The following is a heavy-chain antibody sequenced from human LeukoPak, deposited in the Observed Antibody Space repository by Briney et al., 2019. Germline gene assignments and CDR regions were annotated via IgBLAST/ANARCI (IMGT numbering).Heavy chain of an antibody. CDR3: AALGSGSFPIIDFDY. J-gene: IGHJ4*02. CDR2: IDPSGGGT. Sequence: ASVEVSCKASGYTFTNYYMHWVRQAPGQGLEWMGIIDPSGGGTNYAQKFQGRVTMTRDTSTSTVYMELSSLRSEDTAFYYCAALGSGSFPIIDFDYWGQGTLVTVSS. V-gene: IGHV1-46*01. CDR1: GYTFTNYY. D-gene: IGHD3-10*01.